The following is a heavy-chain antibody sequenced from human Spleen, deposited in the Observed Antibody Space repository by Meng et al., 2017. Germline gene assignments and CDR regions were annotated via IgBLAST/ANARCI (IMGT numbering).Heavy chain of an antibody. CDR2: INHSGST. J-gene: IGHJ5*02. CDR1: GGSFSDYY. V-gene: IGHV4-34*01. D-gene: IGHD6-19*01. Sequence: VQLSQWGAGLLKLSETLSLTCVVSGGSFSDYYWSWIRQPPGKGLEWIGEINHSGSTNYNPSLESRATISVDTSQNNLSLKLSSVTAADSAVYYCARQWLENWFDPWGQGTLVTVSS. CDR3: ARQWLENWFDP.